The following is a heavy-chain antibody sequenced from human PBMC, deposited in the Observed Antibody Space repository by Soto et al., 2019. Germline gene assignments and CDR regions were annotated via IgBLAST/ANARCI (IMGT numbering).Heavy chain of an antibody. V-gene: IGHV1-69*13. D-gene: IGHD2-15*01. Sequence: SVKVSCKASEGTFSSYAISWVRQAPGQGLEWMGGIIPIFGTANYAQKSQGRVTITADESTSTAYMELSSLRSEDTAVYYCARDQQGICSGGSCYFTFDYWGQGTLVTVSS. CDR3: ARDQQGICSGGSCYFTFDY. CDR1: EGTFSSYA. CDR2: IIPIFGTA. J-gene: IGHJ4*02.